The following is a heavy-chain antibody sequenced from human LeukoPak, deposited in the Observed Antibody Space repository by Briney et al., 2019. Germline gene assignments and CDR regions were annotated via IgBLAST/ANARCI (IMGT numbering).Heavy chain of an antibody. Sequence: GGSLRLSCAASGFTFNTYSLNWVRQAPGKGLEWVSYISSSTIYYADSVKGRFTISRDNAKNSLYLQMNSLRAEDTAVYYCARGRGYCSSTSCYTDYWGQGTLVTVSS. D-gene: IGHD2-2*02. CDR2: ISSSTI. J-gene: IGHJ4*02. CDR3: ARGRGYCSSTSCYTDY. CDR1: GFTFNTYS. V-gene: IGHV3-48*01.